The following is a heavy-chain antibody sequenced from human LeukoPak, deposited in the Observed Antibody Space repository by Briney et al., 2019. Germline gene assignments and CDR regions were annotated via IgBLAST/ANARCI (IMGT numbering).Heavy chain of an antibody. J-gene: IGHJ4*02. V-gene: IGHV1-18*01. CDR3: ARDFATWYFDN. CDR1: GYTFSSYH. D-gene: IGHD2-15*01. Sequence: ASVKVSCKASGYTFSSYHISWVRQAPGQRLEWMGWINTNDGNTDYAQSLQGRVAMTADTSTSTAYMELRSLRSDDTAVYYCARDFATWYFDNWGQGTLVTVSS. CDR2: INTNDGNT.